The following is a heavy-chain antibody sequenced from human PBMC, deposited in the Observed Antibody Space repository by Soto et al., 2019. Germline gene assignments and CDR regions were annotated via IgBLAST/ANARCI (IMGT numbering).Heavy chain of an antibody. Sequence: GGSLRLSCAASGFLFSDYAMHWVRQTPGRGPEWLALISFNGINTYYADSVKGRFTISRDNSKNTLYLQMSTLRAEDTAVYYCARDVSGFEYFDLWGQGTLVTVSS. V-gene: IGHV3-30-3*01. D-gene: IGHD3-9*01. CDR3: ARDVSGFEYFDL. CDR2: ISFNGINT. J-gene: IGHJ4*02. CDR1: GFLFSDYA.